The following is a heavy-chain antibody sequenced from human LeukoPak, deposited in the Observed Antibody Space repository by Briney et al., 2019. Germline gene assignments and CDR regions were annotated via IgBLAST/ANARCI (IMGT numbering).Heavy chain of an antibody. V-gene: IGHV1-18*01. CDR1: GYTFTSYD. Sequence: ASVKVSCKASGYTFTSYDINWVRQATGQGLEWMGWISAYNGNTNYAQKLQGRVTMTTDTSTSTAYMELRSLRSDDTAVYYCARDLELPWFDPWGQGTLVTVSP. D-gene: IGHD1-26*01. CDR3: ARDLELPWFDP. CDR2: ISAYNGNT. J-gene: IGHJ5*02.